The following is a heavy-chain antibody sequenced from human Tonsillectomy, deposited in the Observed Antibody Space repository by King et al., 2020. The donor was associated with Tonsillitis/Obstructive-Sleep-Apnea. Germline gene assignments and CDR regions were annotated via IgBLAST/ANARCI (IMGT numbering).Heavy chain of an antibody. CDR1: GGSISSYF. CDR2: VYDSGNT. V-gene: IGHV4-59*01. J-gene: IGHJ6*03. Sequence: VQLQESGPGLVKPSETLSLTCTVSGGSISSYFWTWIRQPPGKGLEWIGYVYDSGNTKYNPSLKSRVTISVDTSKNQFSLKLSSVTAADTAVYYCARGTGQKLGARQYYYYMDVWGKGTTVTVSS. CDR3: ARGTGQKLGARQYYYYMDV. D-gene: IGHD3/OR15-3a*01.